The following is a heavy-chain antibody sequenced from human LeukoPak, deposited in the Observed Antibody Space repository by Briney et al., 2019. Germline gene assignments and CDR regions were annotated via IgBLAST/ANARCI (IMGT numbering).Heavy chain of an antibody. J-gene: IGHJ4*02. D-gene: IGHD6-19*01. CDR3: ARAPDVAVAATDY. CDR1: GYTFTGYY. Sequence: ASVKVSCKASGYTFTGYYMHWVRQAPGQGLEWMGWINPTSGGTNNAQKFQGRVTMTRDTSTSTVYMELSSLRSEDTAVYYCARAPDVAVAATDYWGQGTLVTVSS. CDR2: INPTSGGT. V-gene: IGHV1-2*02.